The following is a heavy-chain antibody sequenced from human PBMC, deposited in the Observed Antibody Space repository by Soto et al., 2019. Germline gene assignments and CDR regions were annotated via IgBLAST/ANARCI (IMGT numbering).Heavy chain of an antibody. V-gene: IGHV3-23*01. D-gene: IGHD6-6*01. CDR3: ARDREQLGGNYYYYMDV. J-gene: IGHJ6*03. CDR2: ITGSGGTT. Sequence: PGGSLRLSCAASGFSFTDYGMSWVRQAPGKGLEWVSTITGSGGTTYYADSVKGRVTISRDNAKNSLYLQMNSLRAEDTAVYYCARDREQLGGNYYYYMDVWGKGTTVTVSS. CDR1: GFSFTDYG.